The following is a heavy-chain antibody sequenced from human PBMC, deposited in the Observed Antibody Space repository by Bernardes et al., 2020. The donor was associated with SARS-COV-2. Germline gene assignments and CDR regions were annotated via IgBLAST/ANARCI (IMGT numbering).Heavy chain of an antibody. D-gene: IGHD4-17*01. V-gene: IGHV1-8*01. J-gene: IGHJ3*02. CDR3: ARQGDYGDAFDI. CDR1: GYTFTNYD. Sequence: ASVKVSCKASGYTFTNYDINWVRQATGQRLEWMGWMNPHSGNTGYEQKFQGRVTMTRNTSISTAYMELSSLRSEDTAVYYCARQGDYGDAFDIWGPGTMVTFAS. CDR2: MNPHSGNT.